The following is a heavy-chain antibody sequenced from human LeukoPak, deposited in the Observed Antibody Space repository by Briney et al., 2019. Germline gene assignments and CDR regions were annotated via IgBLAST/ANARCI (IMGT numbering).Heavy chain of an antibody. Sequence: PGGSLRLSCAASGFTFSSYTMSWVRQAPGKGLEWVSTITTSDGNTYYADSVKGRFIVSRDNSKNTLFLQMNSLRAEDTAVYYCAKGMDYYDSAPLVPNAFDIWGQGTMVTVSS. J-gene: IGHJ3*02. CDR1: GFTFSSYT. V-gene: IGHV3-23*01. CDR3: AKGMDYYDSAPLVPNAFDI. D-gene: IGHD3-22*01. CDR2: ITTSDGNT.